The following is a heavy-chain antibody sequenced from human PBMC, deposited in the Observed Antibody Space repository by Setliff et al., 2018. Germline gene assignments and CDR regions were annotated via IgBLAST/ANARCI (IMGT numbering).Heavy chain of an antibody. V-gene: IGHV4-31*02. J-gene: IGHJ4*02. CDR1: GGSISSGGYY. D-gene: IGHD1-26*01. Sequence: SETLSLTCTVSGGSISSGGYYWSWIRQHPGKGLEWIGYIYYSGSTYYNPSLKSRVTISVDTSKNQFSLKLSSVTAADTAVYYCAREWAAKWELLGPFYYWGQGTLVTVSS. CDR2: IYYSGST. CDR3: AREWAAKWELLGPFYY.